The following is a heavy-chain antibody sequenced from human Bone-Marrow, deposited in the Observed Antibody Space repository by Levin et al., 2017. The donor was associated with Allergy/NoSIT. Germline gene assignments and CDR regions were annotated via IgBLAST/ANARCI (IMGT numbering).Heavy chain of an antibody. CDR1: GFTFSSYA. CDR2: ISGSGGST. CDR3: AKEETDSSGEYYFDY. V-gene: IGHV3-23*01. J-gene: IGHJ4*02. D-gene: IGHD6-19*01. Sequence: GESLKISCAASGFTFSSYAMSWVRQAPGKGLEWVSAISGSGGSTYYADSVKGRFTISRDNSKNTLYLQMNSLRAEDTAVYYCAKEETDSSGEYYFDYWGQGTLVTVSS.